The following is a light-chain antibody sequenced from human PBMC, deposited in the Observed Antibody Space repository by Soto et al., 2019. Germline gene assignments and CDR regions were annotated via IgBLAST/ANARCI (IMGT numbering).Light chain of an antibody. CDR2: DND. V-gene: IGLV1-51*01. Sequence: QSVLTQPPSVSAAPGQKVSISCSGSTSNIAKNHVSWYQRLPGTAPKLLFYDNDKRPSGIPDRFSASKSATSSTLDITGLQTGDEADYLCGAWDYSLSFYFFGTGTKLTVL. J-gene: IGLJ1*01. CDR1: TSNIAKNH. CDR3: GAWDYSLSFYF.